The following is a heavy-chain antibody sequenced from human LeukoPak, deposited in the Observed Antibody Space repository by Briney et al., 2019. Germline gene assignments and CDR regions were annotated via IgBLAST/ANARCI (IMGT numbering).Heavy chain of an antibody. D-gene: IGHD1-26*01. V-gene: IGHV3-72*01. CDR3: ASIRGTFGY. CDR2: IRNKANSYIP. J-gene: IGHJ4*02. CDR1: GFTFSDHF. Sequence: PGGSLRPFCAASGFTFSDHFLDSVRQAPGRGLEWVGRIRNKANSYIPEHAPSVKGRFTISRDNSKTSLYLQMSSLKTDDTAMYYCASIRGTFGYWGQGTLVTDSS.